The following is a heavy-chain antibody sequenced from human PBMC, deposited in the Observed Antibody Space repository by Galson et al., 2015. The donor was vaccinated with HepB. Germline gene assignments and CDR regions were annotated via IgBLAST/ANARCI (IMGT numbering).Heavy chain of an antibody. V-gene: IGHV4-31*03. J-gene: IGHJ4*02. CDR1: GGSISSGGYY. CDR3: ARVSGYSSTWYVARGYFDY. CDR2: IYYSGST. Sequence: TLSLTCTVSGGSISSGGYYWTWIRHHPGEGLEWIGYIYYSGSTYYNPSLKSRVTISVDTSKDQFSLKLSSVTAADTAVYYCARVSGYSSTWYVARGYFDYWGQGTLVTVSS. D-gene: IGHD6-13*01.